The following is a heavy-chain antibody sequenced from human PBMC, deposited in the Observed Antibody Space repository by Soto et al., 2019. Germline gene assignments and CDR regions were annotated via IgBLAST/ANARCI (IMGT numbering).Heavy chain of an antibody. Sequence: QVQLVQSGAEVKKPGSSVKVSCKASGGTFSSYAISWVRQAPGQGLEWMGGIIPIFGTANYAQKFQGKVTIPAGESTSTAYMELSSLGSEATALYFRAGARAGYCSSTSGPPPHSWGQGTLVTVSS. CDR1: GGTFSSYA. CDR3: AGARAGYCSSTSGPPPHS. CDR2: IIPIFGTA. D-gene: IGHD2-2*01. V-gene: IGHV1-69*01. J-gene: IGHJ5*02.